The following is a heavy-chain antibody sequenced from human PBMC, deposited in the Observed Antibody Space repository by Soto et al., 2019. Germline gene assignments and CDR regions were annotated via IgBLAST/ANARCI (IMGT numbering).Heavy chain of an antibody. CDR1: GGSISSGGYY. CDR2: IYYSGST. V-gene: IGHV4-31*03. CDR3: AREAPNNIGWFDP. J-gene: IGHJ5*02. Sequence: NTSETLSLTCTVSGGSISSGGYYWSWIRQHPGKGLEWIGYIYYSGSTYYNPSLKSRVTISVDTSKNQFSLKLSSVTAADTAVYYCAREAPNNIGWFDPWGQGTLVTVSS. D-gene: IGHD3-16*02.